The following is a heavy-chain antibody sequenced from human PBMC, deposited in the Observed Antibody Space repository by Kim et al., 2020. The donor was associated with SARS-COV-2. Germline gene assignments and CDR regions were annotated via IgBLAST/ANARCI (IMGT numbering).Heavy chain of an antibody. CDR3: ARGTLPQHWYFDL. Sequence: SETLSLICAVYGGSFSGYYWSWIRQPPGKGLEWIGEINHSGSTNYNPSLKSRVTISVDTSKNQFSLKLSSVTAADTAVYYCARGTLPQHWYFDLWGRGT. CDR2: INHSGST. J-gene: IGHJ2*01. CDR1: GGSFSGYY. V-gene: IGHV4-34*01.